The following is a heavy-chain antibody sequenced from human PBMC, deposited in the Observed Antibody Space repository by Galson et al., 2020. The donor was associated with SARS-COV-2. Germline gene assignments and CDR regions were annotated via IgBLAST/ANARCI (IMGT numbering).Heavy chain of an antibody. CDR2: ISGNGYMT. J-gene: IGHJ4*02. V-gene: IGHV3-23*01. D-gene: IGHD5-12*01. CDR3: AKTQVATLMSQYYFDY. Sequence: GGSLRLSCAASGLTFSSYAMSWVRQAPGKGLEWVPVISGNGYMTYYADSVKGRFTISRDNSKNTLYLQMNNLRAEDTAVYSCAKTQVATLMSQYYFDYWGQGTLVTVSS. CDR1: GLTFSSYA.